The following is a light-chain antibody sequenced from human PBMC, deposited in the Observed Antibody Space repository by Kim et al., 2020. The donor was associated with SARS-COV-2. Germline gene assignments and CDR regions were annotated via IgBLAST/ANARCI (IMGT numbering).Light chain of an antibody. Sequence: DIQMTQSPSSLSASVGDRVTITCRASQDIANSLPWYQQKPGKVPQVLIYAASTLQSGVPSRFSGSGSGTEFTLTIGSLQTEDVATYYCQKYNSAPWTFGPGTKVDIK. J-gene: IGKJ1*01. CDR2: AAS. CDR3: QKYNSAPWT. V-gene: IGKV1-27*01. CDR1: QDIANS.